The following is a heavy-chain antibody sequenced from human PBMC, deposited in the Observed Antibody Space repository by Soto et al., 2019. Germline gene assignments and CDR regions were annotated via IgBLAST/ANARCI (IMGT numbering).Heavy chain of an antibody. J-gene: IGHJ6*02. CDR2: IYPGDSDT. CDR3: ARGRPHSIGWYITGMAL. D-gene: IGHD6-19*01. CDR1: VWSVTLYW. V-gene: IGHV5-51*07. Sequence: GRVWSVTLYWLWWVHQKTGKGLEWMGIIYPGDSDTRYSPSFQGQVTISADKSISTAYLQWSSLKASDTAMYYCARGRPHSIGWYITGMALWGQGSTVPVFS.